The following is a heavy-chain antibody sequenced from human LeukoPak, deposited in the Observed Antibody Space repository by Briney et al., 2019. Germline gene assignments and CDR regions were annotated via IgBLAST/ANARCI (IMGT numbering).Heavy chain of an antibody. Sequence: SETLSLTCTVSGGSIRSSSYFWGWIRQPPGKGLEWIGNIYYSGSSYYNPSLKSRVTISVDTSKNQFSLKMSSVTAADTAVFYCARQSGVSSDNYFGMDVWGQGTTVTVSS. CDR3: ARQSGVSSDNYFGMDV. D-gene: IGHD1-26*01. J-gene: IGHJ6*02. CDR2: IYYSGSS. V-gene: IGHV4-39*01. CDR1: GGSIRSSSYF.